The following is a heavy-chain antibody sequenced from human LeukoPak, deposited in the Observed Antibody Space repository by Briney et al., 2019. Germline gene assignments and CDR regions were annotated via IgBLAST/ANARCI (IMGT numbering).Heavy chain of an antibody. CDR3: ARTFYYDSSAEHYFDY. CDR2: INPNSGGT. CDR1: GYTFTGYY. Sequence: ASVKVSCKASGYTFTGYYIHWVRQAPGQGLEWMGWINPNSGGTNYAQKFQGRVTMTRDTSISTAYMELSSLRSEDTAVYYCARTFYYDSSAEHYFDYWGQGTLVTVSS. J-gene: IGHJ4*02. V-gene: IGHV1-2*02. D-gene: IGHD3-22*01.